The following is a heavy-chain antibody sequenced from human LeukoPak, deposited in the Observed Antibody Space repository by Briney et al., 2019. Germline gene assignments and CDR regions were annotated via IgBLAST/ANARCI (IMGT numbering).Heavy chain of an antibody. CDR2: IYYSGST. V-gene: IGHV4-39*07. J-gene: IGHJ5*02. D-gene: IGHD3-3*01. Sequence: SETLSLTCTVSGGSISSSSYYWGWIRQPPGKGLEWIGSIYYSGSTYYNPSLKSRVTISVDTSKNQFSLKLSSVTAADTAVYYCAREVYYDFWSGYYTGRTNNWFDPWGQGTLVTVSS. CDR1: GGSISSSSYY. CDR3: AREVYYDFWSGYYTGRTNNWFDP.